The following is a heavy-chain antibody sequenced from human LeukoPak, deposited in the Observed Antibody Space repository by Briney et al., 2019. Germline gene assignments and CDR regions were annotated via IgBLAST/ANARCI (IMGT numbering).Heavy chain of an antibody. CDR2: ISGSGGST. CDR1: GFTFSSYG. Sequence: GGTLRLSCAASGFTFSSYGMSWVRQAPGKGLEWVSAISGSGGSTYYADSVKGRFTISRDNSKNTLYLQMNSLRAEDTAVYYCAKLYLDIVVVPAAVDYWGQGTLVTVSS. V-gene: IGHV3-23*01. D-gene: IGHD2-2*01. J-gene: IGHJ4*02. CDR3: AKLYLDIVVVPAAVDY.